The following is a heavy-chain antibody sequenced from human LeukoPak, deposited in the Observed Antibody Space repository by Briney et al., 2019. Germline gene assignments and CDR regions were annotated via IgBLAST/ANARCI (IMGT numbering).Heavy chain of an antibody. Sequence: SETLSLTCTVSGGSISPYYWSWIRQAPGKGLEWIGFIYYSGTANYNPSLRSRVTISVDTSKNQFSLRLNSVTAADTAVYYCARRYYDRSGYYYVLDVWGQGTTVTVSS. CDR2: IYYSGTA. D-gene: IGHD3-22*01. J-gene: IGHJ6*02. V-gene: IGHV4-59*08. CDR3: ARRYYDRSGYYYVLDV. CDR1: GGSISPYY.